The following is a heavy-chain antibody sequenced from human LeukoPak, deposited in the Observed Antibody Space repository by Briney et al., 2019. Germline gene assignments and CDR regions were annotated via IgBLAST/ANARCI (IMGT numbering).Heavy chain of an antibody. CDR1: GGSISSSSYY. D-gene: IGHD3-22*01. V-gene: IGHV4-39*01. Sequence: SEPLSLTCTVSGGSISSSSYYWRCMRQPPEKAREWIGSNYYSGSTYYHPSLQSRVTISVDTSKNQFYLKLSSVTAADTAVYYCARLKSGSDYWGQGTLVTVSS. CDR2: NYYSGST. J-gene: IGHJ4*02. CDR3: ARLKSGSDY.